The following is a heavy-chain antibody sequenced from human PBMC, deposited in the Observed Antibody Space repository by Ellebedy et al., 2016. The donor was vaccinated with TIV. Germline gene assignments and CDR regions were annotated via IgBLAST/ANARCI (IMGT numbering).Heavy chain of an antibody. Sequence: PGGSLRLSCAASGITFNDYSMHWVRQAPGTGLEWISYISSTSGHIYYADSVKGRFTISRDNAKTSLYLQMNSLRAEDTAVYYCVGASSSGSPFDYWGQGSLVIVSS. CDR3: VGASSSGSPFDY. CDR1: GITFNDYS. D-gene: IGHD3-10*01. V-gene: IGHV3-21*05. CDR2: ISSTSGHI. J-gene: IGHJ4*02.